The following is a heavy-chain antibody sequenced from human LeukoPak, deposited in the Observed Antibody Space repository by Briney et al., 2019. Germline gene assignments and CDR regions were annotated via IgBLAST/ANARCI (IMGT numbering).Heavy chain of an antibody. Sequence: GGSLRLSCAASGFTFSGSAMHWVRQASGKGLEWVGRIRSKANSYATAYAASVKGRFTISRDDSKNTAYLQMNSLKTEDTAVYYCWLGEWKIYYGMDVWGQGTTVTVSS. CDR1: GFTFSGSA. V-gene: IGHV3-73*01. CDR2: IRSKANSYAT. J-gene: IGHJ6*02. CDR3: WLGEWKIYYGMDV. D-gene: IGHD1-26*01.